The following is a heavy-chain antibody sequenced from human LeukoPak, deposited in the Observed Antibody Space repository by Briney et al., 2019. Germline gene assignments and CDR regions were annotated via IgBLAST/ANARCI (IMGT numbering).Heavy chain of an antibody. Sequence: PGGSLRLSCAASGFTFGDYAMHWVRQAPGKGLEWVSAISRTGGSTYYADSVRGRFTISRDNSKNTLYLQMNSLGAEDTAVYYCAKMGCIPAVAGMVNGASGNWGQGNLCTLSS. CDR2: ISRTGGST. CDR3: AKMGCIPAVAGMVNGASGN. V-gene: IGHV3-23*01. D-gene: IGHD6-19*01. J-gene: IGHJ4*02. CDR1: GFTFGDYA.